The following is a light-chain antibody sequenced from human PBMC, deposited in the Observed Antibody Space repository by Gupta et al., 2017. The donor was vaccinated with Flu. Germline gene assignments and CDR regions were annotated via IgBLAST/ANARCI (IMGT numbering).Light chain of an antibody. V-gene: IGLV2-23*01. J-gene: IGLJ1*01. CDR3: YSYATSGIRL. Sequence: SALTQPASVSGSPGQSITISCTGTSSDIGSYDVVSWYQQHPGKAPIVIIYEGSKRPSGVSNRFSGSKSGNTASLTISALQAEDEADYYCYSYATSGIRLFGTGTKVTVL. CDR2: EGS. CDR1: SSDIGSYDV.